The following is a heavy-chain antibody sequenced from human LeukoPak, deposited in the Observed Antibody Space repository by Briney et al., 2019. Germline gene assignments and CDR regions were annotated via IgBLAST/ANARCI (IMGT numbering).Heavy chain of an antibody. CDR2: ISGSGGST. CDR3: AKFTGYSYYYGMDV. D-gene: IGHD5-18*01. J-gene: IGHJ6*02. Sequence: GGSLRLSCAASGFTFSSYAMSWVRQAPGKGLEWVSLISGSGGSTYYADSVKGRFTISRDNSKNTLYLQMNSLRAEDTAVYYCAKFTGYSYYYGMDVWGQGTTVTVSS. V-gene: IGHV3-23*01. CDR1: GFTFSSYA.